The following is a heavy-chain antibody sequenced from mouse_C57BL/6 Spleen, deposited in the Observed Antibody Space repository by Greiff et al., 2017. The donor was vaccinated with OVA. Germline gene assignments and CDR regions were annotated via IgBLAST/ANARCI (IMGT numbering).Heavy chain of an antibody. V-gene: IGHV14-2*01. CDR1: GFNIKDYY. CDR3: ARSAAQATGFAY. J-gene: IGHJ3*01. Sequence: VQLQQSGAELVKPGASVKLSCTASGFNIKDYYMHWVKQRTEQGLEWIGRIDPEDGETKYAPKFPGKATITADTSSNTAYLQLSSLTSEDTAVYYCARSAAQATGFAYWGQGTLVTVSA. D-gene: IGHD3-2*02. CDR2: IDPEDGET.